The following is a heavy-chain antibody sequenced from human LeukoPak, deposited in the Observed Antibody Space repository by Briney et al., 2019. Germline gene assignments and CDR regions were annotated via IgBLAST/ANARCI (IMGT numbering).Heavy chain of an antibody. J-gene: IGHJ5*02. V-gene: IGHV4-59*12. D-gene: IGHD6-13*01. CDR3: ARVNSSSWA. CDR2: IYYSGST. CDR1: GGSISRYY. Sequence: SETLSLTCTVSGGSISRYYWSWIRQPPGKGLEWIGNIYYSGSTNYNPSLKSRVTISVDRSKNQFSLKLSSVTAADTAVYYCARVNSSSWAWGQGTLVTVSS.